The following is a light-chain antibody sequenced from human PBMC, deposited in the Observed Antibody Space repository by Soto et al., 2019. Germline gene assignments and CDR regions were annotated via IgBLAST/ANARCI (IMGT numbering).Light chain of an antibody. CDR3: QKSYSSPQK. J-gene: IGKJ1*01. CDR2: AAS. V-gene: IGKV1-39*01. CDR1: QSISSY. Sequence: DIQITHSPSALSASVGDRVTITFRASQSISSYLNWYQQKPGKAPKFLIYAASNLQSGVPSRFSGSGSGTDFTLTVSSLQPEDFATYYCQKSYSSPQKFGQGTKVDIK.